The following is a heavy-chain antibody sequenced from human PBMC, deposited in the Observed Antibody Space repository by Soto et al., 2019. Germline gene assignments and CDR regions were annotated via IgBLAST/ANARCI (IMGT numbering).Heavy chain of an antibody. Sequence: SETLSLTCTVSGGSISSYYWSWIRQPAGKGLEWIGRIYTSGSTNYNPSLKSRVTMSVDTSQNQFSLKMSSVTAADTAGYYCASSDLRFLEWLYDAFDIWGQGTMVTVSS. J-gene: IGHJ3*02. CDR2: IYTSGST. V-gene: IGHV4-4*07. CDR3: ASSDLRFLEWLYDAFDI. D-gene: IGHD3-3*01. CDR1: GGSISSYY.